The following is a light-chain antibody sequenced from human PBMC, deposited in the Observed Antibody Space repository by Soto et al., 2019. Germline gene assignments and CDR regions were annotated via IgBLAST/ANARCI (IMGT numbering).Light chain of an antibody. V-gene: IGLV1-51*01. CDR3: GSWDSSLSAYV. CDR1: SSNIGGNS. Sequence: SALTQPPSVSAAPGQKVTISCSGSSSNIGGNSVSWYQQLPGTAPKLLIYDDNKRPSGIPDRFSGSKSGTSATLGITGFQXGDEADYYCGSWDSSLSAYVFGTGTKV. J-gene: IGLJ1*01. CDR2: DDN.